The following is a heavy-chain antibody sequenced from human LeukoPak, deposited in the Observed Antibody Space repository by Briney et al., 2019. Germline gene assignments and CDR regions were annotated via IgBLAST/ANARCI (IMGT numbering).Heavy chain of an antibody. CDR1: GFTFSSYA. J-gene: IGHJ4*02. V-gene: IGHV3-30-3*01. Sequence: GGSLRLSCAASGFTFSSYAMHWVRQAPGKGLEWVAVISYDGSNKYYADSVKGRFTISRDNSKNTLYLQMNSLRAEDTAVYYCARGEHIVVVTQDYWGQGTLVTVSS. CDR3: ARGEHIVVVTQDY. CDR2: ISYDGSNK. D-gene: IGHD2-21*02.